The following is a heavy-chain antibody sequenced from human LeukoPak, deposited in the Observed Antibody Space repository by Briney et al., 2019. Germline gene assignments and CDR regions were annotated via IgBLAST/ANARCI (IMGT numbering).Heavy chain of an antibody. J-gene: IGHJ6*04. V-gene: IGHV3-30*04. Sequence: GGSLRLSCAASGFTFSSYAMHWVRQAPGKGLEWVAVISYDGSNKYYADSVKGRFTISRDNSKNTLYLQMNSLRAEDTAVYYYATRDAATPPQIIVVPAAMQYYYYYGMDVWGKGTTVTVSS. CDR1: GFTFSSYA. D-gene: IGHD2-2*01. CDR3: ATRDAATPPQIIVVPAAMQYYYYYGMDV. CDR2: ISYDGSNK.